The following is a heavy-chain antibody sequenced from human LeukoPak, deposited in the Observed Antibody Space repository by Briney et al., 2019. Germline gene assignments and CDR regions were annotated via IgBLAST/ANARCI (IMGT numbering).Heavy chain of an antibody. V-gene: IGHV1-46*01. Sequence: AASVKVSCKASGGTFSSYAISWVRQAPGQGLEWMGIINPSGPYTRYAENFQGRVTITSDTFTNTFYMELTSLRSDDTAMYYCARNSVPNKYPWFDPWGQGTLVTVSS. CDR2: INPSGPYT. J-gene: IGHJ5*02. D-gene: IGHD1/OR15-1a*01. CDR1: GGTFSSYA. CDR3: ARNSVPNKYPWFDP.